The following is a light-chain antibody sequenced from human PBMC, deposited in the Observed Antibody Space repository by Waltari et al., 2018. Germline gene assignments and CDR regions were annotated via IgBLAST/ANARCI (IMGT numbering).Light chain of an antibody. CDR2: DAS. Sequence: EIVLTQSPATLSLSPGERAPLSCRASQSVSKYIAWYQQKPCQAPRLLIYDASNRATGIPARFSGSGSGTDFILTISSLEPEDFAVYYCQQRSTWPPFTFGPGTTLDI. CDR1: QSVSKY. J-gene: IGKJ3*01. CDR3: QQRSTWPPFT. V-gene: IGKV3-11*01.